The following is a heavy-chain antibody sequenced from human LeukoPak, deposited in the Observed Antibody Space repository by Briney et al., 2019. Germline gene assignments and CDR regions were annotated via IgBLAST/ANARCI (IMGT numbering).Heavy chain of an antibody. CDR2: ISYDGSKK. CDR1: GFTFSSYG. J-gene: IGHJ4*02. D-gene: IGHD3-16*01. V-gene: IGHV3-30*03. CDR3: ARIRLAELYDY. Sequence: GGSLRLSCAAPGFTFSSYGMQWVRQAPGKGLEWVAVISYDGSKKYYADSVKGRFTISRDNSKNTLYVQMNSLRSDDTAMYYCARIRLAELYDYWGQGTLVTVSS.